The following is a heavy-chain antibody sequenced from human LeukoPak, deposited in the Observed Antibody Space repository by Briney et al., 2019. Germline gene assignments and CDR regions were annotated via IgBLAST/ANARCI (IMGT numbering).Heavy chain of an antibody. CDR3: ARDHQQSNWFDP. Sequence: MSSETLSLTCTVSGGSMSSYYWSWIRQPAGKGLEWIGRIYTSGSTNYNPSLKSRVTISVDKSKNQFSLKLSSVTAADTAVYYCARDHQQSNWFDPWGQGTLVTVSS. CDR2: IYTSGST. CDR1: GGSMSSYY. J-gene: IGHJ5*02. D-gene: IGHD4-11*01. V-gene: IGHV4-4*07.